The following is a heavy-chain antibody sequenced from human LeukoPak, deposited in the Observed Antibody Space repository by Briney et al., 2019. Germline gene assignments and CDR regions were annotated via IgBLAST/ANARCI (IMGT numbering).Heavy chain of an antibody. J-gene: IGHJ3*02. V-gene: IGHV4-59*01. Sequence: SETLSLTCTVSGGSISSYYWSWLRQPPGKGLEWIGYIYYSGSTNYNPSLKSRVTISVDTSKNQFSLKLSSVTAADTAVYYCAREGSYDSSGYETLDAFDIWGQGTMVTVSS. CDR1: GGSISSYY. CDR3: AREGSYDSSGYETLDAFDI. D-gene: IGHD3-22*01. CDR2: IYYSGST.